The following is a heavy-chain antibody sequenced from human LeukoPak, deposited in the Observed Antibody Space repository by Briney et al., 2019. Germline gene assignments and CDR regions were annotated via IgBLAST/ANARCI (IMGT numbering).Heavy chain of an antibody. J-gene: IGHJ6*02. D-gene: IGHD2-15*01. CDR2: IIPIFGTA. Sequence: SVKVSCKASGGTFSSYAISWVRQAPGQGLEWMGGIIPIFGTANYAQKFQGRVTITADESTSTAYMELSSLRSDDTAIYYCARDGGGSGAGSYSHAMDVWGQGTTVTVSS. CDR3: ARDGGGSGAGSYSHAMDV. V-gene: IGHV1-69*13. CDR1: GGTFSSYA.